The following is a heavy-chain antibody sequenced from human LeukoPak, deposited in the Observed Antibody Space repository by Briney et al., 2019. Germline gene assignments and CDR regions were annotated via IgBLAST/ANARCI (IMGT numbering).Heavy chain of an antibody. CDR3: AIMHGYYDGSGYWVQ. D-gene: IGHD3-22*01. Sequence: GGSLRLSCAASGFTFGSYGMSWVRQAPGKGLEWVSFITPNADRTSYADSVEGRFTISRDNPRNTLYMQMNSLRDEDTAVYCCAIMHGYYDGSGYWVQWGQGTLVTVSS. CDR1: GFTFGSYG. J-gene: IGHJ1*01. CDR2: ITPNADRT. V-gene: IGHV3-23*01.